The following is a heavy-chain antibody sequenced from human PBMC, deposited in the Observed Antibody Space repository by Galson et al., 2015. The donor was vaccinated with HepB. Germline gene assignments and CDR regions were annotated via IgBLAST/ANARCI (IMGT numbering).Heavy chain of an antibody. J-gene: IGHJ5*02. D-gene: IGHD3-10*01. CDR1: GYTLTELS. CDR3: ATRLLWFGEPGFFDP. Sequence: SVKVSCKVSGYTLTELSMHWVRQAPGKGLEWMGGFDPEDGETIYAQKFQGRVTITEDTSTDTAYMELSSLRSEDTAVYYCATRLLWFGEPGFFDPWGQGTLVTVSS. CDR2: FDPEDGET. V-gene: IGHV1-24*01.